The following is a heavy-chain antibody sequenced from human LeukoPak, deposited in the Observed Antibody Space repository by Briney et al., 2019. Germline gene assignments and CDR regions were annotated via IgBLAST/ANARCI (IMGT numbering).Heavy chain of an antibody. Sequence: AETLSLTCTVSGGSISSYYWSWIRQPAGKGLEWIGHIYNSGTTNYNPSLKGRVTMSVATSKNQFSLHLSSVTAADTAVYYCARLWDSGPDAFDIWGQGTMVTVSS. D-gene: IGHD5-12*01. CDR3: ARLWDSGPDAFDI. J-gene: IGHJ3*02. CDR2: IYNSGTT. CDR1: GGSISSYY. V-gene: IGHV4-4*07.